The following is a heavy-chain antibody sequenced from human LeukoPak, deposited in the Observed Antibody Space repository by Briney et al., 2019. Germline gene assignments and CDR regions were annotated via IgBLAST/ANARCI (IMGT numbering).Heavy chain of an antibody. Sequence: GGSLRLSCAASGFTFSDYYMSWIRQAPGKGLEWVSYISSSGRTIYYADSVKGRFTISRDNAKNSLYLQMNSLRAEDTAVYYCARAANYYGSGSYWYYYYMDVWGKGTTVTVSS. V-gene: IGHV3-11*04. CDR2: ISSSGRTI. D-gene: IGHD3-10*01. J-gene: IGHJ6*03. CDR3: ARAANYYGSGSYWYYYYMDV. CDR1: GFTFSDYY.